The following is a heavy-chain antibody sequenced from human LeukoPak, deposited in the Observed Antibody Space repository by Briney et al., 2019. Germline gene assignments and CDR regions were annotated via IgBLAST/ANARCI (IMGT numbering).Heavy chain of an antibody. CDR2: IYYSGST. D-gene: IGHD6-19*01. V-gene: IGHV4-59*01. CDR3: ARGPYSSGGLSLDY. Sequence: SETLSLTCTVSGGSISSYYWSWIRQPPGKGLEWIGYIYYSGSTNYNPSLKSRVTISVDTSKNQFSLKLSSVTAADTAVYYCARGPYSSGGLSLDYWGQGTLVTVSS. J-gene: IGHJ4*02. CDR1: GGSISSYY.